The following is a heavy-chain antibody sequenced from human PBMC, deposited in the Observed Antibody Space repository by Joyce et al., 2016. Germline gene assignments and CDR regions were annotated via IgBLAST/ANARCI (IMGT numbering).Heavy chain of an antibody. J-gene: IGHJ4*02. D-gene: IGHD3-10*01. Sequence: EVQLVESGGGLVQPGGSLRLSCAASGFTFSSYWMSWVRQARGKGREWVANIKQDGSEKYYVDSLKGRFTISRDNAKNSLYLQMNSLRAEDTAVYYCARARDYYGSGSQPLDYWGQGTLVTVSS. CDR2: IKQDGSEK. V-gene: IGHV3-7*01. CDR3: ARARDYYGSGSQPLDY. CDR1: GFTFSSYW.